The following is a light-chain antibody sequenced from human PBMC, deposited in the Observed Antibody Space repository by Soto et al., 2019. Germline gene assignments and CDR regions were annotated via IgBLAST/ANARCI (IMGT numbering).Light chain of an antibody. CDR1: SSDVGGYNS. V-gene: IGLV2-14*01. J-gene: IGLJ1*01. CDR2: NVS. Sequence: QSVLTQPASVSGSPGQSITISCTGTSSDVGGYNSVSWYQQHPGKAPKLMIYNVSNRPSGVSNRFSGSKSGNTASLTISGLQAEDEADYYCSSYTSSSTYVFGTGTKVNVL. CDR3: SSYTSSSTYV.